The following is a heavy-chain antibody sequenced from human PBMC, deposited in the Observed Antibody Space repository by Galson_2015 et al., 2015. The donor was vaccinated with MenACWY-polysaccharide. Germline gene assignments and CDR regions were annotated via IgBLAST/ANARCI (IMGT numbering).Heavy chain of an antibody. Sequence: ETLSLTCAVSGYSISRSDWWAWVRQPPGEGLEWIGEISHRGSTNYSPSLKSRVTISMDKSKNQFSLRLNSVTAADTAVYYCARKFDYWGQGVLVIVSS. CDR2: ISHRGST. V-gene: IGHV4-4*02. CDR1: GYSISRSDW. CDR3: ARKFDY. J-gene: IGHJ4*02.